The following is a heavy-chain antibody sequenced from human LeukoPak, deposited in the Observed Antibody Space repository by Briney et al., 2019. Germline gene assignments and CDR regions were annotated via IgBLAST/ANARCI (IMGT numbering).Heavy chain of an antibody. V-gene: IGHV4-4*07. CDR3: ARTSKAYLGAPYFDY. D-gene: IGHD2/OR15-2a*01. J-gene: IGHJ4*02. Sequence: SETLSLTCTVSGGSISNHYWSWIRQPAGKGLEWIGRIYSSGTTDYNPSLNSRLTMSVDTSKNQFSLKVTSVIAADTAVYYCARTSKAYLGAPYFDYWGQGILVTVSS. CDR2: IYSSGTT. CDR1: GGSISNHY.